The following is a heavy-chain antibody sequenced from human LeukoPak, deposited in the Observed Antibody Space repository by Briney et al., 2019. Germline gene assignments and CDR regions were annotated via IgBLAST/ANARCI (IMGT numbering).Heavy chain of an antibody. D-gene: IGHD6-19*01. CDR3: AKDFSSSGWYDY. J-gene: IGHJ4*02. V-gene: IGHV3-23*01. Sequence: GGSLRLSCAASGFTFSTYAMSWVRQAPGKGLEWVSAISGSGGSTYYADSVKGRFTISRDNSKSTLYLQMNSLRADDTAVYYCAKDFSSSGWYDYWGQGALVTVSS. CDR1: GFTFSTYA. CDR2: ISGSGGST.